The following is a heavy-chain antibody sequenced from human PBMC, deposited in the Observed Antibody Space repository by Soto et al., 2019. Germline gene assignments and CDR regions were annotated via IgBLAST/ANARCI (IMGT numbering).Heavy chain of an antibody. CDR1: GFTFDDYA. CDR3: AKVGAVAGTVDY. V-gene: IGHV3-9*01. CDR2: IRWNSGSI. Sequence: EVQLVESGGGLVQPGRSLRLSCAASGFTFDDYAMHWVRQAPGKGLEWVSGIRWNSGSIGYADSVKGRFTISRDNAKNSLYLQMNSLRAEDPDWYYCAKVGAVAGTVDYWGQGTLVTVSS. D-gene: IGHD6-19*01. J-gene: IGHJ4*02.